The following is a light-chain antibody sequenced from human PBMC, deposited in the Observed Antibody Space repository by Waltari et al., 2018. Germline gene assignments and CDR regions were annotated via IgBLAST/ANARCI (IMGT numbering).Light chain of an antibody. J-gene: IGKJ1*01. CDR1: QSVSRT. CDR2: DAS. CDR3: QKYGTRPAT. V-gene: IGKV3-20*01. Sequence: EIVLTQSPGTLSLSPGERATLSCRASQSVSRTLAWYQQKPGQAPRLLIYDASIRATGIPDRFSGSGSVTGFSLTISRLEPEDFAVYYCQKYGTRPATFGQGTKVEVK.